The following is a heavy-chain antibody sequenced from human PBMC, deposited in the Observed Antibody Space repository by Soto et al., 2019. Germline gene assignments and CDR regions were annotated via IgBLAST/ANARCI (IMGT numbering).Heavy chain of an antibody. CDR3: TRDTGTSGYGMDV. D-gene: IGHD1-1*01. CDR2: IRSKAYGGTT. V-gene: IGHV3-49*04. Sequence: GGSLRLSCTASGFTFGDYAMSWVRQAPGKGLEWVGFIRSKAYGGTTEYAASVKGRFTISRDDSKSIAYLQMNSLKTEDTAVYYCTRDTGTSGYGMDVWGQGTTVTVSS. CDR1: GFTFGDYA. J-gene: IGHJ6*02.